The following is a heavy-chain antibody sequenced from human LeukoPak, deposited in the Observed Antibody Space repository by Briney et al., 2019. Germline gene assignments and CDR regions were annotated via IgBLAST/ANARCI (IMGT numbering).Heavy chain of an antibody. Sequence: ASVKVSCKASGYTFTRYGISWVRQAPGQGLEWMGWISAYNGNTNYAQKLQGRVTMTTDTSTSTAYMELRSLRSDDTAVYYCARMGYSYGTGGVDYWGQGTLVTVSS. D-gene: IGHD5-18*01. CDR1: GYTFTRYG. CDR2: ISAYNGNT. V-gene: IGHV1-18*04. J-gene: IGHJ4*02. CDR3: ARMGYSYGTGGVDY.